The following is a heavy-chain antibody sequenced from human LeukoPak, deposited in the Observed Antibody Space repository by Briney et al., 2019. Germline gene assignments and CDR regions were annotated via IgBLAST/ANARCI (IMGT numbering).Heavy chain of an antibody. D-gene: IGHD2-2*02. CDR1: GYTFTTYD. CDR2: INPNSGGT. V-gene: IGHV1-2*02. Sequence: GASVKVSCKASGYTFTTYDINWVRQAPGQGLEWMGWINPNSGGTNYAQKFQGRVTMTRDTSISTAYMELSRLRSDDTAVYYCARDDIVVVPAAIRGFYYYYYYMDVWGKGTTVTVSS. J-gene: IGHJ6*03. CDR3: ARDDIVVVPAAIRGFYYYYYYMDV.